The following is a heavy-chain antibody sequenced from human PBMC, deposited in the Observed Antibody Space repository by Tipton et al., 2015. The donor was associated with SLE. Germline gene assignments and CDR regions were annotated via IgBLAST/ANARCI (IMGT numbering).Heavy chain of an antibody. V-gene: IGHV3-64*01. Sequence: SLRLSCAASGFNVSSYGIHWVRQAPGKGLEYVSAISSTGGTTYYANSVKGRFTISRDSSKNTVFLQMGTLRAEDMAVYYCAGSRLYYDFWPMDVWGKGTTVTVSS. CDR2: ISSTGGTT. CDR1: GFNVSSYG. D-gene: IGHD3-3*01. J-gene: IGHJ6*03. CDR3: AGSRLYYDFWPMDV.